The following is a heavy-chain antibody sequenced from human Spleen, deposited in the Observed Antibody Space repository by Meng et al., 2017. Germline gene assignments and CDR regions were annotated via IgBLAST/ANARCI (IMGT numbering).Heavy chain of an antibody. CDR3: ARVTMREVIPGVRVELIDY. Sequence: QVQLQESGPGLVKPSGTRSLTCAVSGGSISSSNWWSWVRQPPGQGLGWIGEIYHSGSTNYNPSLKSRVTISFDRSKNQFSLKLSSVTAADTAVYYCARVTMREVIPGVRVELIDYWGQGTLVTVSS. J-gene: IGHJ4*02. CDR1: GGSISSSNW. D-gene: IGHD3-3*01. CDR2: IYHSGST. V-gene: IGHV4-4*02.